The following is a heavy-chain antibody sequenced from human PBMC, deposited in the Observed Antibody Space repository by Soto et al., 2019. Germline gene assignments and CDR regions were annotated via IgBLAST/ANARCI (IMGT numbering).Heavy chain of an antibody. J-gene: IGHJ4*02. CDR1: GYTFTSYG. D-gene: IGHD6-6*01. CDR3: ARVTAGSSDFDY. V-gene: IGHV1-18*01. Sequence: ASVKVSCKASGYTFTSYGISWVRQAPGQGLEWMGWISAYNGNTNYAQKLQGRVTMTRDTSISTAYMELRSLRSEDTALYYCARVTAGSSDFDYWGQGTLVTVLL. CDR2: ISAYNGNT.